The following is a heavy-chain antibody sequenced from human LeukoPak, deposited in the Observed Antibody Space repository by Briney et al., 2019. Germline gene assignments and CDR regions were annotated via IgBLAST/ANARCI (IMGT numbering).Heavy chain of an antibody. D-gene: IGHD2-2*01. Sequence: GGSLRLSCAASGFTFSSYSMNWVRQAPGKGLEWVSYIRSSSSTIYYADSVKGRFTISRDNAKNSLYLQMNSLRAEDTAVYYCARESVAGFVVPATFDYWGQGTLVTVSS. CDR2: IRSSSSTI. J-gene: IGHJ4*02. CDR3: ARESVAGFVVPATFDY. V-gene: IGHV3-48*01. CDR1: GFTFSSYS.